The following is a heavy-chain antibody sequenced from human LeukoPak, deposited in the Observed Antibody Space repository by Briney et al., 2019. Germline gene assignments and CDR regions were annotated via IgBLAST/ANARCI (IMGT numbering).Heavy chain of an antibody. CDR2: IYYSGST. Sequence: SETLSLTSTVYGGSISSYYWSWIRQPPGKGLEWIGYIYYSGSTNYNPSLKSRVTISVDTSKNQFSLKLSSVTAADTAVYYCARLGYSGYDYIDYWGQGTLVTVSS. D-gene: IGHD5-12*01. V-gene: IGHV4-59*01. CDR1: GGSISSYY. CDR3: ARLGYSGYDYIDY. J-gene: IGHJ4*02.